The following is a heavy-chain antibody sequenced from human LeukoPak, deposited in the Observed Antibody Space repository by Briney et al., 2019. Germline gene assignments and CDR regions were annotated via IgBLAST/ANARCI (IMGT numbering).Heavy chain of an antibody. J-gene: IGHJ4*02. Sequence: SGTLSLTCTVSGGSISSYYWSWIRQPPGKGLEWIGYILYSGSTNYNPSLKSRITFSVDTSKNQFSLKLSSVTAADTAVYYCARELDYWGQGTLVTVSS. CDR3: ARELDY. V-gene: IGHV4-59*12. CDR2: ILYSGST. CDR1: GGSISSYY.